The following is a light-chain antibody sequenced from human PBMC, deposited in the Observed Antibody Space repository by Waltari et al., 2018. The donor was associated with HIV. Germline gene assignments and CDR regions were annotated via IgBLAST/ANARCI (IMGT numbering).Light chain of an antibody. J-gene: IGKJ2*01. V-gene: IGKV1-33*01. Sequence: DIKLTQSPVSLSSYVGDKVPITCQASQDIKKNCNWYHQRPGQAPKVLIYGASHLETGVSSRFSAGGSGTDFSLSISSLQPEDIGTFYCQPFYLFFTFG. CDR2: GAS. CDR3: QPFYLFFT. CDR1: QDIKKN.